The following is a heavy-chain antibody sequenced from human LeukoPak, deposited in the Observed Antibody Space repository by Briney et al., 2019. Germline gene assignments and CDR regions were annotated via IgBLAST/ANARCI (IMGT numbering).Heavy chain of an antibody. V-gene: IGHV4-4*07. Sequence: PSETLSLTCAVSGDSLSTSYWTWIRQPAGKGLEWIGRIYTSGSANYNPSLKSRVTMSIDTSKKQFSLNLSSVTAADTAVYYCARDLGYDSSGYHYWGQGTLVTVSS. CDR1: GDSLSTSY. D-gene: IGHD3-22*01. CDR2: IYTSGSA. CDR3: ARDLGYDSSGYHY. J-gene: IGHJ4*02.